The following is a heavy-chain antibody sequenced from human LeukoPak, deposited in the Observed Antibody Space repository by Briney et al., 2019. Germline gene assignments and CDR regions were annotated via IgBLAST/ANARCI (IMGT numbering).Heavy chain of an antibody. V-gene: IGHV1-69*04. J-gene: IGHJ4*02. Sequence: SVKVSCKASGGTFSSYAISWVRQAPGQGLEWMGRIIPILGIANYAQKFQGRVTITADKSTSTAYMELSSLRSEDTAVYYCARAQGGDLLPLSYYYDSSGYSSDYWGQGTLVTVSS. CDR3: ARAQGGDLLPLSYYYDSSGYSSDY. D-gene: IGHD3-22*01. CDR1: GGTFSSYA. CDR2: IIPILGIA.